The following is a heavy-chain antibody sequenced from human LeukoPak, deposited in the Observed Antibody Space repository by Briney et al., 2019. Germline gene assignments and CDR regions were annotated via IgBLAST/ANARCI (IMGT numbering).Heavy chain of an antibody. V-gene: IGHV3-7*01. CDR1: GFAFSVYW. CDR2: IRNDRIEK. Sequence: GGSLRLSCAASGFAFSVYWMSWVRQPPGKGLEWVANIRNDRIEKYYVNSVKGRFTISRDNAKNSLYLQMNSLRAEDTAVYYCARVGTAEGTLEDYWGQGTLVTVSS. CDR3: ARVGTAEGTLEDY. D-gene: IGHD6-13*01. J-gene: IGHJ4*02.